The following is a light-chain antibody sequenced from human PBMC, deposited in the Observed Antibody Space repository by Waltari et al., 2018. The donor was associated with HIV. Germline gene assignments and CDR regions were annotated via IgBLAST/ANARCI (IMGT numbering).Light chain of an antibody. V-gene: IGLV2-8*01. CDR3: CSYAGSDVV. Sequence: QSALTQPPSASGSPGQSVTISCTGTSSDVGVYNYLSWYQQHPGKAPKLMIFEVTKRPSGVPDRCSGSKSGNTASLTVSGLQAEDEAVYYCCSYAGSDVVFGGGTKLTVL. CDR1: SSDVGVYNY. CDR2: EVT. J-gene: IGLJ2*01.